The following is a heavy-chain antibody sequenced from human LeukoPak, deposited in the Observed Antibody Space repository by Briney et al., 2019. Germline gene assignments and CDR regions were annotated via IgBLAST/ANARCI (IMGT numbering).Heavy chain of an antibody. CDR3: ARDNSVGETAWWFDP. V-gene: IGHV1-46*02. J-gene: IGHJ5*02. D-gene: IGHD1-26*01. Sequence: SVKVSCKASGYTFNTYGITWVRQAPGQGLEWMGFINPSGSSAAYAQKFQGRLTMTRDMFTSTDYMELTSLTSDDTAVYYCARDNSVGETAWWFDPWGQGTLVTVSS. CDR1: GYTFNTYG. CDR2: INPSGSSA.